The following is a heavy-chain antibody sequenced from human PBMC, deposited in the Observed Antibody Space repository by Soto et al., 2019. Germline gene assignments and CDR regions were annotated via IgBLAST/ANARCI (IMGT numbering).Heavy chain of an antibody. Sequence: GGSLRLSCAASGFTFSSYSMNWVRQAPGKGLEWVSYISSSSSTIYYADSVKGRFTISRDNAKNSLYLQMNSLRAEDTAVYYCARQPDSVDYWGQGTRVTVSS. CDR3: ARQPDSVDY. CDR1: GFTFSSYS. V-gene: IGHV3-48*04. CDR2: ISSSSSTI. J-gene: IGHJ4*02. D-gene: IGHD2-15*01.